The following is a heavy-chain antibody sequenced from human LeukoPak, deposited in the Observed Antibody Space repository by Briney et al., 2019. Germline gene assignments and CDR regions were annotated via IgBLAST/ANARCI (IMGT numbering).Heavy chain of an antibody. D-gene: IGHD3-10*01. CDR2: ISDTGNT. V-gene: IGHV3-23*01. Sequence: GGSLRLSCAASGFTLSSYAMSWVRQAPGKGLEWVSAISDTGNTYHADSVKGRFTISRDNSKNTLYLQMNSLRAEDTAVYYCAKSNGYGLVDIWGQGTMVTVSS. J-gene: IGHJ3*02. CDR3: AKSNGYGLVDI. CDR1: GFTLSSYA.